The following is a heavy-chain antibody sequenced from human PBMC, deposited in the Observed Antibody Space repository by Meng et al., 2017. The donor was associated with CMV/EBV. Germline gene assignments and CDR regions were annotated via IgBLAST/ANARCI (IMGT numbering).Heavy chain of an antibody. CDR2: INPSGGST. CDR1: GYTFTSYY. V-gene: IGHV1-46*01. D-gene: IGHD2-2*01. CDR3: ARHYCSSDICYGYFDY. Sequence: ASVKVSCKASGYTFTSYYMHWVRQAPGQGLEWMGIINPSGGSTSYAQKFQGRVTMTRDTSTSTVYMELRSLRSDDTAVYYCARHYCSSDICYGYFDYWGQGTLVTVSS. J-gene: IGHJ4*02.